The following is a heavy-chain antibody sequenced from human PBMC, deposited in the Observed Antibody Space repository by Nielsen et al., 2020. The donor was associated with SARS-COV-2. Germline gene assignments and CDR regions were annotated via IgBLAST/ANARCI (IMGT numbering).Heavy chain of an antibody. CDR3: ARDTISRGYSSSFWFDP. V-gene: IGHV1-2*06. CDR1: GYTFTGYY. Sequence: ASVKVSCKASGYTFTGYYMHWVRQAPGQGLEWMGRINPNSGGTNYAQKLQGRVTMTTDTSTSTAYMELRSLRSDDTAVYYCARDTISRGYSSSFWFDPWGQGTLVTVSS. CDR2: INPNSGGT. J-gene: IGHJ5*02. D-gene: IGHD6-13*01.